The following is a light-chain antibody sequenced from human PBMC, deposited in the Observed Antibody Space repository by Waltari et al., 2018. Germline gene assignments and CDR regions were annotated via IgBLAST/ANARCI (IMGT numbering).Light chain of an antibody. V-gene: IGLV6-57*03. CDR1: SGNIASNY. J-gene: IGLJ1*01. CDR2: DDN. CDR3: QSYDSNTYV. Sequence: NFMLTQPHSVSESPGNTVTLSCTRSSGNIASNYVQWYQQRPGSAPTTVIYDDNHRPPGVPGRFSGSIDSSYNSASLTISGLKTEDDADYYCQSYDSNTYVFGTGTKVTVL.